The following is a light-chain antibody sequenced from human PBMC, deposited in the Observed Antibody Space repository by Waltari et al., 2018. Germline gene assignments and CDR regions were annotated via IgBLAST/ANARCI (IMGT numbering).Light chain of an antibody. CDR2: WAS. CDR1: QRVLYSSNNKNY. CDR3: QQYLSTPPT. J-gene: IGKJ1*01. Sequence: DIVMTQSPDSLAVSLGERATINCKSRQRVLYSSNNKNYLAWYQQKPGQPPKLLIYWASTRESGVPDRFSGSGSGTDFTLTISSLQAEDVAVYYCQQYLSTPPTFGQGTKVEIK. V-gene: IGKV4-1*01.